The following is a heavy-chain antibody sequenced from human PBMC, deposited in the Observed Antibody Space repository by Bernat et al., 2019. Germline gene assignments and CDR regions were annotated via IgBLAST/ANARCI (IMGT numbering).Heavy chain of an antibody. Sequence: QVQLVESGGGVVQPGRSLRLSCAASGFTFSTFAMHWVRQAPGQGLELVAVISYDGSKKYLADSVKGRFTISRDNAKNSLYLQMNTLRAEDTAVYYCARGIIDEGSQHFDNWGQGTLVTVSS. CDR3: ARGIIDEGSQHFDN. D-gene: IGHD2-15*01. CDR1: GFTFSTFA. V-gene: IGHV3-30-3*01. CDR2: ISYDGSKK. J-gene: IGHJ4*02.